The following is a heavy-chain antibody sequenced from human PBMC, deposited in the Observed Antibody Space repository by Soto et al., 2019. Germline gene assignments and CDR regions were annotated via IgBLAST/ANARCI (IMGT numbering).Heavy chain of an antibody. Sequence: EVQLLESGGGLVQPGGSLRLSCVASGFTFSTHAMSWVRQAPGKGLEWVSTFSGSGGNIDYAKSVKGRLTISRDDSKKRLYLQMNSLRVEDTAVYYCAKDPPWTVGPLAMDVWGQGTTVTVSS. J-gene: IGHJ6*02. CDR3: AKDPPWTVGPLAMDV. V-gene: IGHV3-23*01. CDR2: FSGSGGNI. CDR1: GFTFSTHA. D-gene: IGHD2-2*01.